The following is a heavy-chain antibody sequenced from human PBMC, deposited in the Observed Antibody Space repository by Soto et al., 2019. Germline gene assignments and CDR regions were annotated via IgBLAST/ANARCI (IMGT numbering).Heavy chain of an antibody. CDR1: GDSISSRSYY. CDR2: IYYSGST. D-gene: IGHD2-21*02. J-gene: IGHJ4*02. CDR3: ARQRTSVVTQAYFDV. V-gene: IGHV4-39*01. Sequence: PSETLSLTCTVTGDSISSRSYYWGWIRQPPGKGLEWIGSIYYSGSTYNNPSLRSRVSMSIDTSKDQFSLKLKSVTAADTARYFCARQRTSVVTQAYFDVSGPGSLVTVYS.